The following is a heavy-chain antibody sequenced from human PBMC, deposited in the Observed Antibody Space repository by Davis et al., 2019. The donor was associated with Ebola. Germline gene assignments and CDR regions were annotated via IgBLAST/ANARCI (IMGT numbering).Heavy chain of an antibody. CDR1: GFTFSSYG. CDR3: ARVVDSSGYYFDY. CDR2: IWYDGSNK. J-gene: IGHJ4*02. D-gene: IGHD3-22*01. V-gene: IGHV3-33*01. Sequence: GGSLRLSCAASGFTFSSYGMHWVRQAPGKGLEWVAVIWYDGSNKYYADSVKGRFTISRDNSKNTLYLQMNSLRAEDTAVYYCARVVDSSGYYFDYWGQGTLVTVSS.